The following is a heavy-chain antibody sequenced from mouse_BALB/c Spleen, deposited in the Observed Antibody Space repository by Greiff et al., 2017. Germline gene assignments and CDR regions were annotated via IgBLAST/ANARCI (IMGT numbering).Heavy chain of an antibody. CDR1: GFTFSDYY. D-gene: IGHD2-4*01. CDR2: ISDGGSYT. Sequence: DVQLVESGGGLVKPGGSLKLSCAASGFTFSDYYMYWVRQTPEKRLEWVATISDGGSYTYYPDSVKGRFTISRDNAKNNLYLQMSSLKSEDTAMYYCARYDYDEAWFAYWGQGTLVTVSA. CDR3: ARYDYDEAWFAY. V-gene: IGHV5-4*02. J-gene: IGHJ3*01.